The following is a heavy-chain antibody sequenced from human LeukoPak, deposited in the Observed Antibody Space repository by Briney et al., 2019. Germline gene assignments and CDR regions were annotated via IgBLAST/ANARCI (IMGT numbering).Heavy chain of an antibody. J-gene: IGHJ4*02. CDR2: IRSDGTIK. D-gene: IGHD3-3*01. CDR3: AKDEIFGSSWTFDY. Sequence: GGSLRPSCAASTFTFSSYGMHWVRQAPGKGLEWVAFIRSDGTIKYYADSVKGRFTISRDNSKNTLYLQMNSLRTEDTAVYYCAKDEIFGSSWTFDYWGQGTLVTVSS. V-gene: IGHV3-30*02. CDR1: TFTFSSYG.